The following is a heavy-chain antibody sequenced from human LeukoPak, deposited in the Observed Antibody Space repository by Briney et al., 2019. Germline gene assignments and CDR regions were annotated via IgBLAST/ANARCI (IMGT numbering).Heavy chain of an antibody. CDR2: ISSSSSYI. D-gene: IGHD3-3*01. Sequence: NAGGSLRLSCAASGFTFSSYSMNWVRQAPGKGLEWVSSISSSSSYIYYADSVKGRFTISRDNAKNSLYLQMNSLRAEDTAVYYCARGGIFGAPNKYYFDYWGQGTLVTVSS. CDR1: GFTFSSYS. J-gene: IGHJ4*02. CDR3: ARGGIFGAPNKYYFDY. V-gene: IGHV3-21*04.